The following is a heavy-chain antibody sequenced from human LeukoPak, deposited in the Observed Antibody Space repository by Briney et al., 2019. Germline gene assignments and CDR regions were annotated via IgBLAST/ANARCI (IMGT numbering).Heavy chain of an antibody. CDR1: GFTFSSYS. CDR3: ARAGQYSGTYDFYYMDV. J-gene: IGHJ6*03. CDR2: TYNDGSTT. D-gene: IGHD1-26*01. V-gene: IGHV3-74*03. Sequence: GGSLRLSCEASGFTFSSYSMNWVRQAPGKGLVWVSRTYNDGSTTTYADSVKGRFTISRDNAKNTLFLQMNSLRAEDTAVYYCARAGQYSGTYDFYYMDVWGKGTSVTISS.